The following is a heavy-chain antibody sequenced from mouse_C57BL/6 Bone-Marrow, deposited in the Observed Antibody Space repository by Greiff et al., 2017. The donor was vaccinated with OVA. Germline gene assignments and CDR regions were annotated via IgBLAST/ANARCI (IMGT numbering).Heavy chain of an antibody. Sequence: QVQLQQPGAELVKPGASVKMSCKASGYTFTSYWITWVQQRPGQGLEWLGDISTGGGSTNYNEKVKSQATLTVDTSSSTAYMKPSSLTSEDSAGYYCARAPVDYWGQGTTLTVSS. CDR2: ISTGGGST. CDR3: ARAPVDY. CDR1: GYTFTSYW. V-gene: IGHV1-55*01. J-gene: IGHJ2*01.